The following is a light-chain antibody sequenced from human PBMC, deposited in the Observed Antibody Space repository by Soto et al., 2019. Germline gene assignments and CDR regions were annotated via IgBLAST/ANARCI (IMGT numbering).Light chain of an antibody. CDR1: QSIRDW. CDR3: QQYDTYRTWT. Sequence: DIQMTQSPSTLSSSVGDRVTITCRASQSIRDWLAWYQQKPGKAPKLLIYKTSSLKSGVPSRFSGRGYGTEFTLTISGLQPDDFATYYCQQYDTYRTWTFGQGTKVDIK. V-gene: IGKV1-5*03. CDR2: KTS. J-gene: IGKJ1*01.